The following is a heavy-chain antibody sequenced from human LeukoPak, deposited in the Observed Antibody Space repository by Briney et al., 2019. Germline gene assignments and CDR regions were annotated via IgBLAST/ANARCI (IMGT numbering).Heavy chain of an antibody. CDR1: GGSFSGYY. D-gene: IGHD2-8*01. Sequence: SETLSLTCAVYGGSFSGYYWSWIRQPPGKGLEWIGEINHSGSTNYNPSLKSRVTISVDTSKNQFSLKLSSVTAADTAVYYCARGPHIVLMVCAIVPSHNWFDPWGQGTLVTVSS. CDR3: ARGPHIVLMVCAIVPSHNWFDP. V-gene: IGHV4-34*01. CDR2: INHSGST. J-gene: IGHJ5*02.